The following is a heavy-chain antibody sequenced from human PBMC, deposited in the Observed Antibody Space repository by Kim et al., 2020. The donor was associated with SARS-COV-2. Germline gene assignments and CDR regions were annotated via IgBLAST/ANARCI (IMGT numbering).Heavy chain of an antibody. CDR3: ARTNGDTQGYYYGMDV. Sequence: ESVKGRFTNYRDTSKNTLYLQMSSRRGEDAAVYYCARTNGDTQGYYYGMDVWGQGTTVTVSS. J-gene: IGHJ6*02. V-gene: IGHV3-30*15. D-gene: IGHD4-17*01.